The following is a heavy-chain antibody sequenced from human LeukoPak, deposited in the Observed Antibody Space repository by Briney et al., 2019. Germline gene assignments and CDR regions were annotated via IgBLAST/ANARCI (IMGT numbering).Heavy chain of an antibody. D-gene: IGHD6-13*01. J-gene: IGHJ4*02. CDR3: ARLGTRWDRSSCFRY. CDR1: GGSFSGYY. CDR2: INHSGST. Sequence: SETLSLTCAVYGGSFSGYYWGRIRQPPGKGLEWIGEINHSGSTNYNPSLKSRVTISVDTSQNQFSLTLTSVTAADTAVYYCARLGTRWDRSSCFRYWGQGILVTVSS. V-gene: IGHV4-34*01.